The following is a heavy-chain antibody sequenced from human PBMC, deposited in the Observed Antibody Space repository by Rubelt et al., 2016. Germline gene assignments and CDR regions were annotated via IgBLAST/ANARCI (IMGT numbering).Heavy chain of an antibody. CDR2: IYHTGVT. Sequence: QVQLQESGPRLVKPSGTLSLTCSVSGDSIAISYWWSWVRQTPGKGLEWIGDIYHTGVTNYNPSLKSRVKIAIVNVKNQFPLGLTSVAAADTGVYYCAGRYCSGDSCSTVDYWGQGTLVTVSS. J-gene: IGHJ4*02. V-gene: IGHV4-4*02. CDR1: GDSIAISYW. CDR3: AGRYCSGDSCSTVDY. D-gene: IGHD2-15*01.